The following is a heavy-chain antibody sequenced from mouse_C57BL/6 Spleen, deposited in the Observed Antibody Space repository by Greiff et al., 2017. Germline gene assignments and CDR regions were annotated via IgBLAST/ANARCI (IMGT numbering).Heavy chain of an antibody. Sequence: VQLQQSGAELVKPGASVKLSCTASGFNIKDYYLHWVKQRTEQGLAWIGRIDPEDGETKYAPKFQGKATITADTSSNTAYLQLSSLTAEDTAVYYCAYYYGSSDYCDYWGQGTTLTVSS. CDR3: AYYYGSSDYCDY. CDR2: IDPEDGET. V-gene: IGHV14-2*01. D-gene: IGHD1-1*01. CDR1: GFNIKDYY. J-gene: IGHJ2*01.